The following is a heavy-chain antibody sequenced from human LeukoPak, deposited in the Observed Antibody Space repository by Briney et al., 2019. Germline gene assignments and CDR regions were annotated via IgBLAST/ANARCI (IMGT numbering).Heavy chain of an antibody. CDR3: ANLKYDF. J-gene: IGHJ4*02. CDR2: IKQDGSEK. V-gene: IGHV3-7*05. CDR1: GFTFSKYW. Sequence: PGESLRLSCAASGFTFSKYWMDWVRQTPGKGLEWVANIKQDGSEKYYVDSVRGRFTISRDNAKNSLFLQSNSLRAEDTAVYYCANLKYDFWGQGTLVTVSS.